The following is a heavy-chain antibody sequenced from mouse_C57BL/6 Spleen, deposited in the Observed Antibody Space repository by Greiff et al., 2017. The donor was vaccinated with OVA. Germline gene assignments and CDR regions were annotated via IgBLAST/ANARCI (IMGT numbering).Heavy chain of an antibody. J-gene: IGHJ3*01. CDR1: GFTFSDYG. Sequence: EVQLVESGGGLVKPGGSLKLSCAASGFTFSDYGMHWVRQAPEKGLEWVAYISSGSNTIYYADTVKGRFTISRDNAKNTLFLQMTSLRSEDTAMYYCARPDGQGFAYWGQGTLVTVSA. V-gene: IGHV5-17*01. CDR3: ARPDGQGFAY. D-gene: IGHD3-3*01. CDR2: ISSGSNTI.